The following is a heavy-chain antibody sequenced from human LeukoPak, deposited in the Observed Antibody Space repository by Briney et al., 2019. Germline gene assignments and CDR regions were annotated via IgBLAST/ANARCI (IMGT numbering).Heavy chain of an antibody. CDR3: ARARTSIAALDY. V-gene: IGHV3-21*01. CDR2: ISSSSSYI. J-gene: IGHJ4*02. CDR1: GLTFSSYS. Sequence: PGGSLRLSSAASGLTFSSYSMNWVRQAPGKGLEWVSSISSSSSYIYYADSVKGRFTISRDNAKNSLYLQMNSLRAEDTAVYYCARARTSIAALDYWGQGTLVTVSS. D-gene: IGHD6-6*01.